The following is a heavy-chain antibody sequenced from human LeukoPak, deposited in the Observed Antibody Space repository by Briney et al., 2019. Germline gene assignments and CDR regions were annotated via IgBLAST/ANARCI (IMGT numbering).Heavy chain of an antibody. CDR3: ARDPSNTSGRYTYFDY. CDR2: ISAFNGET. CDR1: GYTFTSHG. D-gene: IGHD3-16*02. Sequence: EASVTVSCKTYGYTFTSHGISWVRQAPGQGLKWMGWISAFNGETHYAQNLQGRVTMTTDTSTSTAYMELRSLRSDDTAVYYCARDPSNTSGRYTYFDYWGQGTLVTVSS. J-gene: IGHJ4*02. V-gene: IGHV1-18*01.